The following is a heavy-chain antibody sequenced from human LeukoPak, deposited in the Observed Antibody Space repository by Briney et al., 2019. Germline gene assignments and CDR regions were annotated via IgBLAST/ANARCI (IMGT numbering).Heavy chain of an antibody. V-gene: IGHV4-34*01. CDR2: INHSGST. CDR3: ARGRGAYYMDV. Sequence: PETLSLTCAVYGGSFSGYYWSWIRQPPGKGLEWIGEINHSGSTNYNPSLKSRVTISVDTSKNQFSLKLSSVTAADTAVYYCARGRGAYYMDVWDKGTTVTVSS. CDR1: GGSFSGYY. J-gene: IGHJ6*03.